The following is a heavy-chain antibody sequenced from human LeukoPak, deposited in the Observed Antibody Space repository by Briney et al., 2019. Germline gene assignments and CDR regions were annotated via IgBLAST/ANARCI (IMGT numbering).Heavy chain of an antibody. D-gene: IGHD3-22*01. V-gene: IGHV3-30*02. J-gene: IGHJ4*02. CDR2: IRNDGNIK. CDR3: AKGRYYDSRGYPIDF. Sequence: GGSLRLSCAASGFTFNSYDMHWVRQAPGKGLEWVAFIRNDGNIKYFADSVKGRFTISRDTSKNTLYLQMNSLRAEDTAVYYCAKGRYYDSRGYPIDFWGQGTLVTVSS. CDR1: GFTFNSYD.